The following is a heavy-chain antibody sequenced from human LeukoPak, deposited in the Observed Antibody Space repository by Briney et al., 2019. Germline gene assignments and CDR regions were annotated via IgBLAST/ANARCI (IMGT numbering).Heavy chain of an antibody. D-gene: IGHD2-8*02. Sequence: SQTLSLTCAVSGGTISSGGYSWSWIRQPPGKGLEWIGYIYHSGSTYYNPSLKSRVTISVDRSKNQFSLKLSSVTAADTAVYYCASEDTGSFDYWGQGTLVTVSS. CDR2: IYHSGST. CDR3: ASEDTGSFDY. J-gene: IGHJ4*02. V-gene: IGHV4-30-2*01. CDR1: GGTISSGGYS.